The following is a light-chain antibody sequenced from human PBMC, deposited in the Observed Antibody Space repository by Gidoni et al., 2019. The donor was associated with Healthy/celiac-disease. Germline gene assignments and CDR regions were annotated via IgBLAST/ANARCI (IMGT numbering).Light chain of an antibody. J-gene: IGKJ5*01. V-gene: IGKV3-11*01. CDR3: QQRSDWPIT. CDR2: DAS. CDR1: QSVTSY. Sequence: EIVFTQSPATLSLSPGERAALSCRASQSVTSYIAWYQQKPGQAPRLLIYDASNRATGIPARFSGSGSGTDFTLTISSLEREDFAVYYCQQRSDWPITFGQGTRLEIK.